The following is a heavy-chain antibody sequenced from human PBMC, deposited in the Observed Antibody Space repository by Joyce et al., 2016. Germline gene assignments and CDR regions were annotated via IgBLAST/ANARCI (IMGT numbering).Heavy chain of an antibody. Sequence: QVQLVESGGGVVQPGRSLRLSCAASGFTFSNYSMHWVRQARGKGLELFAVISFDGSNKCYADSVKGRFTISRDNSKSTLYLQMSSLTAKDTAVYYCAREYCSSASCYEEGIYYYYYGMDVWGQGTTVTVS. D-gene: IGHD2-2*01. V-gene: IGHV3-30*04. CDR3: AREYCSSASCYEEGIYYYYYGMDV. CDR2: ISFDGSNK. CDR1: GFTFSNYS. J-gene: IGHJ6*02.